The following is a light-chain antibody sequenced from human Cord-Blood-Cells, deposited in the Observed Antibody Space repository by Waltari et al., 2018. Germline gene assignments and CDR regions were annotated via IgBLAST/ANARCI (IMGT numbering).Light chain of an antibody. V-gene: IGLV2-11*01. CDR2: DVS. CDR1: SSDVGGYNY. Sequence: QSALPQPRSVSGSPGPSVTISCTGTSSDVGGYNYVSCYQQHPGKAPKLMIYDVSKRPSGVPDRFSGSKSGNTASLTISGLHAEDEADYYCCSYAGSYTWVFGGGTKLTVL. CDR3: CSYAGSYTWV. J-gene: IGLJ3*02.